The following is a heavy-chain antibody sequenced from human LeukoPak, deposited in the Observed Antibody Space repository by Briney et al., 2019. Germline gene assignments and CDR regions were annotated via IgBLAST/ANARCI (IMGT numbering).Heavy chain of an antibody. CDR3: ARSISPGAGDFDY. Sequence: SETLSLTCAVYGGSFSGYYWSWIRQPPGKGLEWIGYIYYSGSTYYNPSLKSRVTISVDTSKNQFSLKLSSVTAADTAVYYCARSISPGAGDFDYWGQGTLVTVSS. V-gene: IGHV4-30-4*08. D-gene: IGHD1-26*01. J-gene: IGHJ4*02. CDR1: GGSFSGYY. CDR2: IYYSGST.